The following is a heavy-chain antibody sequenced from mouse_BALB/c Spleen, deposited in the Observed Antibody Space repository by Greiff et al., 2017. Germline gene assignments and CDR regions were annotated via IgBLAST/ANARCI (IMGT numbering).Heavy chain of an antibody. D-gene: IGHD2-4*01. Sequence: DVQLVESGGGLVKPGGSLKLSCAASGFTFSSYAMSWVRQTPEKRLEWVASISSGGSTYYPDSVKGRFTISRDNARNILYLQMSSLRSEDTAMYYCARGYYDYDGPFDYWGQGTTLTVSS. CDR1: GFTFSSYA. J-gene: IGHJ2*01. CDR2: ISSGGST. CDR3: ARGYYDYDGPFDY. V-gene: IGHV5-6-5*01.